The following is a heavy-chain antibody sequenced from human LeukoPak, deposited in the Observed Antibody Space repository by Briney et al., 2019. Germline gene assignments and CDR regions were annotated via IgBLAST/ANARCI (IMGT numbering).Heavy chain of an antibody. CDR1: GFTFSSYA. J-gene: IGHJ4*02. D-gene: IGHD4-23*01. CDR3: AKAPGGGNWN. CDR2: ISGSGGST. Sequence: GGSLRLSCAASGFTFSSYAMSWVRQAPGEGLEWVSAISGSGGSTYYADSVKGRFTISRDNSKNTLYLQMNSLRVEDTAIYYCAKAPGGGNWNWGQGTLVTVSS. V-gene: IGHV3-23*01.